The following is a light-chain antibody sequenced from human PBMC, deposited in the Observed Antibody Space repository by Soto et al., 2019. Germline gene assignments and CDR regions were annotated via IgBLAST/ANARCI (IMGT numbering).Light chain of an antibody. CDR2: HAS. Sequence: TLFCRASQSVGTYLAWYQQKPGQSPRLLIYHASNRPTGVPARFSGSGSGTEFTLTISSLEPEDFAVYYCQHHSGWFSWSFGHGSKV. CDR3: QHHSGWFSWS. V-gene: IGKV3-11*01. J-gene: IGKJ1*01. CDR1: QSVGTY.